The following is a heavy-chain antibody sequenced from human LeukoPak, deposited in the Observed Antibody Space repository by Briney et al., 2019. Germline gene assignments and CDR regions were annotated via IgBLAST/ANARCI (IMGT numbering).Heavy chain of an antibody. D-gene: IGHD2-15*01. CDR1: GVTFSSYW. V-gene: IGHV3-74*01. CDR3: VVGGSPGY. CDR2: ISTDGYTT. Sequence: GGSLRLSCAASGVTFSSYWMHWVRQAPRKGLVRVSRISTDGYTTDYADFVQGRFTASRDNTKNTWSLEMNSLRAEDTAVYYCVVGGSPGYWGQGTLVTVSS. J-gene: IGHJ4*02.